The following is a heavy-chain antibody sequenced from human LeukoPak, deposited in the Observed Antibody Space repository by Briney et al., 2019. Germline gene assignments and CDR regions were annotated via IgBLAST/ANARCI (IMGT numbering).Heavy chain of an antibody. CDR2: ISSSSSYI. V-gene: IGHV3-21*01. J-gene: IGHJ6*03. CDR1: GFTFSSYT. CDR3: ARDGVSMVRGVRVLAYYNSYMDV. Sequence: GGSLRLSCAASGFTFSSYTMNWVRQAPGKGLEWVSSISSSSSYIYYADSVKGRFTISRDNAKNSLYLQMNSLRAEDTAVYSCARDGVSMVRGVRVLAYYNSYMDVWGKGTTVTISS. D-gene: IGHD3-10*01.